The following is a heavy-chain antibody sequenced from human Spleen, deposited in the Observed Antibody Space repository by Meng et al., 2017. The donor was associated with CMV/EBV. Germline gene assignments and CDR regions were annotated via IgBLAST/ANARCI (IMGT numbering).Heavy chain of an antibody. Sequence: GESLKISCAASGFTFSSYEMNWVRQAPGKGLEWVSYISSSGSTIYYADSVKGRFTISRDNAKNSLYLQMNSLRAEDTAVYYCARDEVSYCSSTSCYLGAVFYYGMDVWGQGTTVTVSS. CDR2: ISSSGSTI. D-gene: IGHD2-2*01. J-gene: IGHJ6*02. V-gene: IGHV3-48*03. CDR1: GFTFSSYE. CDR3: ARDEVSYCSSTSCYLGAVFYYGMDV.